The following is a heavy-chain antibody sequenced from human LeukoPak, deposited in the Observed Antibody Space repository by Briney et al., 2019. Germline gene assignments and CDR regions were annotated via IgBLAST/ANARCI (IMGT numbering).Heavy chain of an antibody. D-gene: IGHD2-21*02. J-gene: IGHJ3*02. Sequence: GGSLRLSCIASGFTFSDYWMHWVRQAPGKGLEWVSSISERSDRIFYTDSVKGRFTISRDNSKNTLSLRMSDLRAEDTAIYYCAKYVMVTGADTFDIWGQGTMVTVSS. V-gene: IGHV3-23*01. CDR1: GFTFSDYW. CDR3: AKYVMVTGADTFDI. CDR2: ISERSDRI.